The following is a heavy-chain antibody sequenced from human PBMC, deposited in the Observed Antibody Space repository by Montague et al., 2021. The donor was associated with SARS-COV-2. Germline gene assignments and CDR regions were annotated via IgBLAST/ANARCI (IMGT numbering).Heavy chain of an antibody. CDR2: SYLRSKCYY. D-gene: IGHD6-19*01. V-gene: IGHV6-1*01. Sequence: CAISGDSVSSIRPARNSVRHSPSIGFEWLGRSYLRSKCYYEYAVSLKSRITINPDTSKNQFSLQVKSMTPEDTAVYYCALAVAGRGGYDYWGQGTLVTVSS. CDR1: GDSVSSIRPA. CDR3: ALAVAGRGGYDY. J-gene: IGHJ4*02.